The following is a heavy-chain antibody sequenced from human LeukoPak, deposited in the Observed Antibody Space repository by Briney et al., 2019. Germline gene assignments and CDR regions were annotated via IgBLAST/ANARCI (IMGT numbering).Heavy chain of an antibody. D-gene: IGHD6-13*01. Sequence: PSETLSLTCTVTDGSINNYYWNWLRQPPGKGLEWIGYIYDNGSTNYNASLKSRVTISVDTSKNQFSLKLSSVTAADTAVYYCARRISSSWYDGGFDYWGQGTLVTVSS. V-gene: IGHV4-59*08. J-gene: IGHJ4*02. CDR2: IYDNGST. CDR3: ARRISSSWYDGGFDY. CDR1: DGSINNYY.